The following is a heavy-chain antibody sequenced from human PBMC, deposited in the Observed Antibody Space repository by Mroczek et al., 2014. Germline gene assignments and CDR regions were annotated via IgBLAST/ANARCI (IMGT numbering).Heavy chain of an antibody. Sequence: QVQLQESGPGLVKPSETLSLTCTVSGGSISSYYWSWIRQPPGKGLEWIGYIYYSGSTNYNPSLKSRVTISVDTSKNQFSLKLSSVTAADTAVYYCAASDSSGWYTNAFDIWGQGTMVTVSS. D-gene: IGHD6-19*01. CDR3: AASDSSGWYTNAFDI. CDR1: GGSISSYY. CDR2: IYYSGST. V-gene: IGHV4-59*01. J-gene: IGHJ3*02.